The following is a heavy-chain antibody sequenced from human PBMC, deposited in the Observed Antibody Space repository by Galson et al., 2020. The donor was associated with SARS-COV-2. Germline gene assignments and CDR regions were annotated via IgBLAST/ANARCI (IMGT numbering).Heavy chain of an antibody. CDR3: AKDRWATVNFGDFDGIYGMDV. Sequence: GGSLRLSCAASEFTFSSYGMHWVRQAPGKGLEWVAVISYDGSNKYYPDSVKGRFTISRDNSKNTLYLQMNSLRAEDTAVYYCAKDRWATVNFGDFDGIYGMDVWGQGTTVTVSS. D-gene: IGHD4-4*01. J-gene: IGHJ6*02. CDR2: ISYDGSNK. CDR1: EFTFSSYG. V-gene: IGHV3-30*18.